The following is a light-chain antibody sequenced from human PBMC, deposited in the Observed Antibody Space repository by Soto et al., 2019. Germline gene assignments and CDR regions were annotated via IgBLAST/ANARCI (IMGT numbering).Light chain of an antibody. J-gene: IGLJ1*01. V-gene: IGLV2-8*01. CDR3: SSYAGTNIV. CDR1: SSDVGGYNY. Sequence: LTQPPSAAGSPGQAVAISCTGTSSDVGGYNYVSWYQQHPGKAPKLMIYDVSKRPSGVPDRFSGSKSGNTASLTVSGLQAEDEAEYYCSSYAGTNIVFGTGTKVTVL. CDR2: DVS.